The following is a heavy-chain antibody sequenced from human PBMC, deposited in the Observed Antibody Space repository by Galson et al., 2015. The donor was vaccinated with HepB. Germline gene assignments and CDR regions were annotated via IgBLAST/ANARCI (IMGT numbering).Heavy chain of an antibody. J-gene: IGHJ2*01. CDR1: GGSISIGGYS. Sequence: TLSLTCAVSGGSISIGGYSWSWIRQPPGKGLEWIGYIYHSGSTCYNPSLKSRVTISVDRSKNQFSLKLSSVTAADTAVYYCARVAHNPFPPGWYFDLWGRGTLVTVSS. CDR2: IYHSGST. V-gene: IGHV4-30-2*01. D-gene: IGHD5-24*01. CDR3: ARVAHNPFPPGWYFDL.